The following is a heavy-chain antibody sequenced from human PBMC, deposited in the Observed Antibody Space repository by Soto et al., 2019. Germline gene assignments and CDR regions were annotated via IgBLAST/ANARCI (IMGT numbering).Heavy chain of an antibody. CDR3: ARGEEGIQLWAYYYGMDV. Sequence: SETLSLTCTVSGGSVSSGSYYWSWIRQPPGKGLEWIGYIYYSGSTNYNPSLKSRVTISVDTSKNQFSLKLSSVTAADTAVYYCARGEEGIQLWAYYYGMDVWGQGTTVT. CDR1: GGSVSSGSYY. D-gene: IGHD5-18*01. CDR2: IYYSGST. J-gene: IGHJ6*02. V-gene: IGHV4-61*01.